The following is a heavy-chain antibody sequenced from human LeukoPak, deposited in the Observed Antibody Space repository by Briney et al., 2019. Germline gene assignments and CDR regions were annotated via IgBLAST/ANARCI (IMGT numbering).Heavy chain of an antibody. CDR1: GYTFTSDD. Sequence: ASVKVSCKASGYTFTSDDINWVRQATGQGLEWMGCMNPNSGNTGYAQKFQGRVTMTRNTSISTAYMELSSLRSEDTAVYYCARVPAAIEDYYYYYGMTSGAKGPRSPSP. V-gene: IGHV1-8*01. CDR2: MNPNSGNT. J-gene: IGHJ6*02. CDR3: ARVPAAIEDYYYYYGMTS. D-gene: IGHD2-2*02.